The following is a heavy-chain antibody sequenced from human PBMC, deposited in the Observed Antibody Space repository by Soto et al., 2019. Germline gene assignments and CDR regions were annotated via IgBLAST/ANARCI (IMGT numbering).Heavy chain of an antibody. J-gene: IGHJ6*03. V-gene: IGHV3-66*01. Sequence: GGSLRLSCAASGFTVSSKYMSWVRQAPGKGLEWVSVIYSGGSTYYADSVKGRFTISRDNSKNTLYLQMNSLRAEDTAVYYCASSAMVEGITAMVYYYYYYMDVWGKGTTVTVSS. CDR3: ASSAMVEGITAMVYYYYYYMDV. D-gene: IGHD5-18*01. CDR1: GFTVSSKY. CDR2: IYSGGST.